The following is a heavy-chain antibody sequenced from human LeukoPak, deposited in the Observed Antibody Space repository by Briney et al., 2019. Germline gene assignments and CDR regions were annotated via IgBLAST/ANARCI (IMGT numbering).Heavy chain of an antibody. V-gene: IGHV4-31*03. CDR1: GVSLSLGGNN. CDR2: IYYSGST. CDR3: AILVGVVVDYGMDV. J-gene: IGHJ6*02. Sequence: SETLSLTCTFPGVSLSLGGNNRSWVRQHPGKGLEWLGYIYYSGSTYYNPSLKSRVTISVDTSKNQFSLKLSSVTAADTAVYYCAILVGVVVDYGMDVWGQGTTVTVSS. D-gene: IGHD2-15*01.